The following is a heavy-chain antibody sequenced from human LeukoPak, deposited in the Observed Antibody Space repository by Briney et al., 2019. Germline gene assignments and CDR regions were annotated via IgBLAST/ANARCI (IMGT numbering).Heavy chain of an antibody. CDR1: GFTFGDYA. V-gene: IGHV3-49*04. CDR3: TSSYSSSWENWFDP. D-gene: IGHD6-13*01. J-gene: IGHJ5*02. CDR2: IRSKAYGGTT. Sequence: GGSLRLSCTASGFTFGDYAMSWVRQAPGKGLEWVGFIRSKAYGGTTEYAASVKGRFTISRDDSKSIAYLQMNSLKTEDTAVYYCTSSYSSSWENWFDPWGQGTLATVSS.